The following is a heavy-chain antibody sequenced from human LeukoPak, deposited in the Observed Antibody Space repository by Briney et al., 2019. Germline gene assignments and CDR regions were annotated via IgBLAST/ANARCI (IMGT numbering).Heavy chain of an antibody. J-gene: IGHJ3*01. CDR2: IAPGGSVA. Sequence: TGGSLRLSCEGSGFSLSNHWMHWVRQAPGKGLVWVAHIAPGGSVANYGDSVKGRFTISRDNAKNTLYLQMDSLRAEDTAVYYWARELGRGGSAFDLWGQGTMVTVSS. D-gene: IGHD3-16*01. CDR1: GFSLSNHW. V-gene: IGHV3-74*01. CDR3: ARELGRGGSAFDL.